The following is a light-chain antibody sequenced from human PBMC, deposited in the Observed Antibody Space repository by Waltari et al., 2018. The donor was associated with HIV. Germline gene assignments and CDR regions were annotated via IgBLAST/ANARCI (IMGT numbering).Light chain of an antibody. CDR1: QSVSSN. V-gene: IGKV3-15*01. CDR2: GAS. Sequence: IVMTQSAATLSVSPGETATLSCRASQSVSSNLAWYQQKPGQAPRLLIYGASTRATGIPARFSGSGSGTEFTLTISSLQSEDLAVYYCQQYNNWPLTFGGGTKVEIK. CDR3: QQYNNWPLT. J-gene: IGKJ4*01.